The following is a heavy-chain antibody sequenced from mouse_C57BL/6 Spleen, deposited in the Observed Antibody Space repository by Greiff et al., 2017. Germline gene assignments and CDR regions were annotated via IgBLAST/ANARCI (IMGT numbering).Heavy chain of an antibody. J-gene: IGHJ4*01. D-gene: IGHD2-4*01. Sequence: EVQLQQSGPELVKPGASVKISCKASGYSFTDYNMNWVKQRDGKSLEWIGVINPSDGTTSYNQKFKGKATLTVDQSSSTAYMQLNSLTSEDSAVYCCASSIYDYGAMDYWGQGTSVTVSS. CDR2: INPSDGTT. CDR3: ASSIYDYGAMDY. V-gene: IGHV1-39*01. CDR1: GYSFTDYN.